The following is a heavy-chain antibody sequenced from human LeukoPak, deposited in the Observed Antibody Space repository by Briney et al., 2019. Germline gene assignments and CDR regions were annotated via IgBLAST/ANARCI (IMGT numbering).Heavy chain of an antibody. CDR2: IGGGGGST. Sequence: PGGSLRLSCAASGFTFSSYAVSWVRQAPGKGLEWVSAIGGGGGSTYYADSVKGRFTISRDNSKNTLYLQMDSLRAEDTAVYYCARETGVPAASYYYYMDVWGKGTTVTVSS. CDR1: GFTFSSYA. J-gene: IGHJ6*03. CDR3: ARETGVPAASYYYYMDV. V-gene: IGHV3-23*01. D-gene: IGHD2-2*01.